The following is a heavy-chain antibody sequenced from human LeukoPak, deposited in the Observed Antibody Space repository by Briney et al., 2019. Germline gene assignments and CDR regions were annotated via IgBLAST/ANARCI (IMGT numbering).Heavy chain of an antibody. CDR3: ARGRVGATLMDY. V-gene: IGHV1-2*02. J-gene: IGHJ4*02. CDR2: ISPDAGGT. Sequence: GASVKVSCKASGYTVTDYYMHWVRQAPGQGLEWMGWISPDAGGTHYVQKFQGRVTMTVDSSTSTAYMELTRLTFNDTAMYYCARGRVGATLMDYWGQGTLVTVSS. D-gene: IGHD1-26*01. CDR1: GYTVTDYY.